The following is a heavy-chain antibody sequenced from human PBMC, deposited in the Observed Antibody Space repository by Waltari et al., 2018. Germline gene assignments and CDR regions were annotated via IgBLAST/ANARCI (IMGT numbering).Heavy chain of an antibody. CDR3: AKDDTTIFGVGIDN. J-gene: IGHJ4*02. CDR1: GFTFRNYG. CDR2: ISNDGSKK. D-gene: IGHD3-3*01. Sequence: QVHLVESGGGVVQPGRSLRLSCAASGFTFRNYGIHWVRQAPGEGLEWVAIISNDGSKKYYVDSVKGRFTSSRDNSKSTLYLQMNSLRAQDTAVYYCAKDDTTIFGVGIDNWGQGTLVTVSS. V-gene: IGHV3-30*18.